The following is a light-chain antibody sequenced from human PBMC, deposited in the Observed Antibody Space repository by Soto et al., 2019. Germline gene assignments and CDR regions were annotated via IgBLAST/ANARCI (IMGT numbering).Light chain of an antibody. Sequence: EVVLTQSPATLSLSPGATATLSCGASQSVSSSLAWYQQKRGQAPRLLIYDASSRATGIPARCSGSGSGTDFALTISGLEPEDFAVYYCHHRGNGITFGQGTRVEIK. V-gene: IGKV3-11*01. CDR2: DAS. CDR1: QSVSSS. CDR3: HHRGNGIT. J-gene: IGKJ5*01.